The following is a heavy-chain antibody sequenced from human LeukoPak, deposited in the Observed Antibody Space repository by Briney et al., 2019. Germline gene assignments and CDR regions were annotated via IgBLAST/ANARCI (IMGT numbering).Heavy chain of an antibody. CDR2: SYYRSKWYY. V-gene: IGHV6-1*01. J-gene: IGHJ5*02. D-gene: IGHD2-2*01. CDR1: GDSVSSDSAA. CDR3: VRGCSSTTCSGWFDP. Sequence: SQILSLTCAISGDSVSSDSAAWNWIRQSPSRGLEWLGRSYYRSKWYYDYAVSVKSRITINADTSKNHFSLQLNSVTPEDTAVYYCVRGCSSTTCSGWFDPWGQGTLVTVSS.